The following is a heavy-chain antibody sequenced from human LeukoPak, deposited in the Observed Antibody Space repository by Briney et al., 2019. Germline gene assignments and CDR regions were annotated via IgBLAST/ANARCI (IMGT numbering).Heavy chain of an antibody. D-gene: IGHD3-9*01. CDR1: TDTFSSYS. J-gene: IGHJ4*02. CDR2: ITSGGDYI. Sequence: GGSLRLYCVGSTDTFSSYSMNWVRQAPGKGLEWVSSITSGGDYIYYADSVKGRFTTSRDNAKNSLSLQLNSLRVEDTAVYYCARGYYDVLAASYKWTPDYWGQGTLVTVSS. V-gene: IGHV3-21*01. CDR3: ARGYYDVLAASYKWTPDY.